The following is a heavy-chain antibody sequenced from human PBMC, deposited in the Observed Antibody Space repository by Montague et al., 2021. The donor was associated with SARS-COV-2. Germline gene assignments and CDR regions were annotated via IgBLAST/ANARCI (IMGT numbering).Heavy chain of an antibody. CDR3: AREMVRGVGPYYYGMDV. CDR1: GFTFSSYG. J-gene: IGHJ6*02. V-gene: IGHV3-33*01. D-gene: IGHD3-10*01. CDR2: IWHDGSNK. Sequence: SLRLSCAASGFTFSSYGMHWVRQAPGKGLEWVAVIWHDGSNKYYADSVKGRFTISRDNSKNTLYLQVNSLRAEDTAVYYCAREMVRGVGPYYYGMDVWGQGTTVTVSS.